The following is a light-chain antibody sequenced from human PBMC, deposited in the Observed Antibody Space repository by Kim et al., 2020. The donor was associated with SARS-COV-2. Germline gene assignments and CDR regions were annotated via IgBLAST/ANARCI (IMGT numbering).Light chain of an antibody. Sequence: VSPGQTASITCSGDKLGDKYVCWYQQKPGQSPVLVIYQDSKRPSGIPERFSGSNSGNTDTLTISGTQAMDEADYYCQAWDSSTYVVFGGGTQLTVL. CDR3: QAWDSSTYVV. CDR1: KLGDKY. J-gene: IGLJ2*01. CDR2: QDS. V-gene: IGLV3-1*01.